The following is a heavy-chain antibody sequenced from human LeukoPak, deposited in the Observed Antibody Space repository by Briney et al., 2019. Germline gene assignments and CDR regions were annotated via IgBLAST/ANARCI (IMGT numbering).Heavy chain of an antibody. D-gene: IGHD3-3*01. CDR3: ARDPHHMEWLSSPLDY. V-gene: IGHV3-23*01. CDR2: LIGSSGST. Sequence: PGGSLRLSCAASGFTSTNYAMNWVRQAPGKGLEWVSVLIGSSGSTDYADSVKGRFTISRDNAKNSLYLQMNSLRAEDTAVYYCARDPHHMEWLSSPLDYWGQGTLVTVSS. CDR1: GFTSTNYA. J-gene: IGHJ4*02.